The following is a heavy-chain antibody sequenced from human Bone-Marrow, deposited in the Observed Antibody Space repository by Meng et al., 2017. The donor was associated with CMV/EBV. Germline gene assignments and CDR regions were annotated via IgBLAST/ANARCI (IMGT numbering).Heavy chain of an antibody. V-gene: IGHV1-2*06. CDR2: INPKSAGT. CDR3: TRTWIDSFTPDFDY. Sequence: QVQVVQFGSEAKKPGALVKVSCKTSGYTFVGHYIHWVRQAPGQGLEWMGRINPKSAGTDYVEKFQGRVTMTRDTSNTIVYMELSRLTADDTAVYYCTRTWIDSFTPDFDYWGQGSLVTVSS. D-gene: IGHD2-2*03. CDR1: GYTFVGHY. J-gene: IGHJ4*02.